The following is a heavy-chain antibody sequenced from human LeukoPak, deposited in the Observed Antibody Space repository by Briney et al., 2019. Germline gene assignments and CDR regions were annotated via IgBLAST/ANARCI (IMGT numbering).Heavy chain of an antibody. D-gene: IGHD6-6*01. CDR2: ISGSGDST. CDR3: AKDRSIAPNYYFDY. J-gene: IGHJ4*02. CDR1: GFTFSSSA. Sequence: PGGSLRLSCAASGFTFSSSAMSWVRQAPGKGLEWVSAISGSGDSTYYVDSVKGRFTFSRDNSKNTLFLQMNSLRAEDTAVYYCAKDRSIAPNYYFDYWGQGTLVTVSS. V-gene: IGHV3-23*01.